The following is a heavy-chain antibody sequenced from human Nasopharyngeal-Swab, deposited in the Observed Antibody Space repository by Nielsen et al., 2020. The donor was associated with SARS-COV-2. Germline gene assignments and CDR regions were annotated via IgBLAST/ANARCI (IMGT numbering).Heavy chain of an antibody. V-gene: IGHV2-70*01. CDR2: IDWEDDK. CDR3: ARTLRSGSDYTPWFDP. D-gene: IGHD3-10*02. J-gene: IGHJ5*02. Sequence: SGPTLVKPTQTLTLTCTFSGFSLSTSGMCVSWIRQPPGKALEWLALIDWEDDKYYTTSLKTRLIISKDTSKNQVVLTMTNMDPVDTATYYCARTLRSGSDYTPWFDPWGQGALVTVSS. CDR1: GFSLSTSGMC.